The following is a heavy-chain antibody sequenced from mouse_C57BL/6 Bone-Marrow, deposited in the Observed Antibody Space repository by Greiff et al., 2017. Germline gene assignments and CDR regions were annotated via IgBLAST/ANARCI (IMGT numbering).Heavy chain of an antibody. J-gene: IGHJ2*01. CDR3: AIMVSFDY. CDR2: IDPANGNT. CDR1: GFNFKNTY. Sequence: VQLKESVAELVRPGASVKLSCTASGFNFKNTYMHWVKQRPEQGLEWIGRIDPANGNTKYAPKFQGKATITADTSSNTAYLQLSSLTSEDTAIYYCAIMVSFDYWGQGTTLTVSS. V-gene: IGHV14-3*01. D-gene: IGHD2-2*01.